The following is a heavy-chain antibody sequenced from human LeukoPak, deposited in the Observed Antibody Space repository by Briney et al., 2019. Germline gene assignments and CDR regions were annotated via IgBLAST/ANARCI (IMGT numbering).Heavy chain of an antibody. Sequence: SETLSLTCTVSGGSISSINYYWGWIRQAPGRGLECIGNIYYVGTTYYNPSLKSRVTISVDTSKNQFSLKLSSVTAADTAVYYCARALLWFGEGFDPWGQGTLVTVSS. D-gene: IGHD3-10*01. CDR3: ARALLWFGEGFDP. J-gene: IGHJ5*02. CDR1: GGSISSINYY. V-gene: IGHV4-39*07. CDR2: IYYVGTT.